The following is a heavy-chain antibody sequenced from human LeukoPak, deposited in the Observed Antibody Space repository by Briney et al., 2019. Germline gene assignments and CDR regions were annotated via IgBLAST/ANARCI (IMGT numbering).Heavy chain of an antibody. CDR2: ISSSSSYI. Sequence: GGSLRLSCAASGFTFSSYSMNWVRQAPGKGLEWVSSISSSSSYIYYADSVKGRFTISRDNAKNSLYLQMNSLRAEDTAVYYCARAIAVAGSYYYYMDVWGKGTTVTVSS. V-gene: IGHV3-21*01. CDR1: GFTFSSYS. J-gene: IGHJ6*03. D-gene: IGHD6-19*01. CDR3: ARAIAVAGSYYYYMDV.